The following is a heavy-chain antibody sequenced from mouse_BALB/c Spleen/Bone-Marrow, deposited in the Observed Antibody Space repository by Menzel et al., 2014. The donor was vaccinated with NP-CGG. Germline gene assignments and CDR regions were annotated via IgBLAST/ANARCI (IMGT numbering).Heavy chain of an antibody. J-gene: IGHJ3*01. CDR3: ARNGNYGDWFAY. V-gene: IGHV14-3*02. D-gene: IGHD2-1*01. CDR1: GFNIKDTY. CDR2: IDPANGNT. Sequence: EVKLVESGAELVKPGASVKLSCTASGFNIKDTYMHWVKQRPEQGLEWIGRIDPANGNTKYDPKFQGKATITADTSSNTAYLQLSSLTSEDTAVYYCARNGNYGDWFAYWGQGTLVTVSA.